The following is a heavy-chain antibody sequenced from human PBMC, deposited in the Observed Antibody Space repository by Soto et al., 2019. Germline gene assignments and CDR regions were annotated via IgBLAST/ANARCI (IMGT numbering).Heavy chain of an antibody. D-gene: IGHD6-13*01. CDR1: GFTFSSYA. Sequence: GGSLRLSCAASGFTFSSYAMSWVRQAPGKGLEWVSAISGSGGSTYYADSVKGRFTISRDNSKNTLYLQMNSLRAEDTGVYYCAKNGGIAAAGTSFDYWGQGTLVTVTS. CDR3: AKNGGIAAAGTSFDY. CDR2: ISGSGGST. V-gene: IGHV3-23*01. J-gene: IGHJ4*02.